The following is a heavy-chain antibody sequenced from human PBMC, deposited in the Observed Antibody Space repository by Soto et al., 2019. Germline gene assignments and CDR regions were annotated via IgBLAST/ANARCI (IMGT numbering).Heavy chain of an antibody. CDR2: INPSGGST. CDR3: ARDLAEQQLLNWFDP. J-gene: IGHJ5*02. Sequence: GASVKVSCKASGYTFTSYYMHWVRQAPGQGLEWMGIINPSGGSTSYAQKFQGRVTMTRDTSTSTVYMELSSLRSEDTAVYYCARDLAEQQLLNWFDPWGQGTLVTVSS. CDR1: GYTFTSYY. D-gene: IGHD6-13*01. V-gene: IGHV1-46*01.